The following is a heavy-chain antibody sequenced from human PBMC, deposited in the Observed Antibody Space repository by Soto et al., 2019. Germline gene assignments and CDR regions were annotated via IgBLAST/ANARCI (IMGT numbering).Heavy chain of an antibody. CDR2: IIPIFGTA. D-gene: IGHD2-15*01. V-gene: IGHV1-69*13. Sequence: ASVKVSCKASGGTFNSYAISWVRQAPGQGLEWMGGIIPIFGTANYAQKFQGRVTITADESTSTAYMELSSLRSEDTAVYYCARADCSGGSCYSNGMDVWGQGTTVTVSS. CDR3: ARADCSGGSCYSNGMDV. J-gene: IGHJ6*02. CDR1: GGTFNSYA.